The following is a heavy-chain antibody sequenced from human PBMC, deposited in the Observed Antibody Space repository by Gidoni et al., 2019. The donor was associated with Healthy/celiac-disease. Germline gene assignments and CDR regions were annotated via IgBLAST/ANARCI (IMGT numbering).Heavy chain of an antibody. Sequence: QLQLVESGGGLFKPGGSLSLSCAASGFTFSDYYMSWIRQAPGKGLEWVSYISSSGSTIYYADSVKGRFTISRDNDKNSLYLQMNSLRAEDTAVYYCARVSRYGAFDIWGQGTMVTVSS. V-gene: IGHV3-11*01. D-gene: IGHD5-18*01. CDR1: GFTFSDYY. J-gene: IGHJ3*02. CDR2: ISSSGSTI. CDR3: ARVSRYGAFDI.